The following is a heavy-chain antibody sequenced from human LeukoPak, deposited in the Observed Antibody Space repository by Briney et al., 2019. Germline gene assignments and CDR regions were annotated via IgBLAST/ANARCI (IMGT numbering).Heavy chain of an antibody. D-gene: IGHD2-2*01. Sequence: PGGSLRLSCAASGFTLSNYDMNWVRQAPGKGLEWVSSISTNSRYIYYKDSVRGRFTISRDDAKNSLYLEMNSLRAEDTAVYYCARADCSSSTCYLRRSWFDPWGQGTLVTVSS. J-gene: IGHJ5*02. CDR3: ARADCSSSTCYLRRSWFDP. CDR2: ISTNSRYI. V-gene: IGHV3-21*01. CDR1: GFTLSNYD.